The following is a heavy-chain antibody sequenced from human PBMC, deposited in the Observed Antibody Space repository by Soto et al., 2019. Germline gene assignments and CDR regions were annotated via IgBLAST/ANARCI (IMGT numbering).Heavy chain of an antibody. CDR2: ISYDGGNT. D-gene: IGHD5-12*01. J-gene: IGHJ6*02. Sequence: QEKLVESGGGVVQPGGSLRLSCEASGFMFSSYALHWVRQAPGKGLEWLAIISYDGGNTYYADSVKGRLTISRDGSRYTVYLEMDSLRPEDTGVYYCARDPRPSGYDRHMDVWGQGTTVTVS. CDR3: ARDPRPSGYDRHMDV. CDR1: GFMFSSYA. V-gene: IGHV3-30*17.